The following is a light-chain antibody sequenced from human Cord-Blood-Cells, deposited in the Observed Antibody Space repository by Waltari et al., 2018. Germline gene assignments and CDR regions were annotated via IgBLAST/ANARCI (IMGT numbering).Light chain of an antibody. CDR2: QDS. J-gene: IGLJ2*01. V-gene: IGLV3-1*01. CDR1: KLGEKY. Sequence: SYELTQPPPVSVSAGPTASIPCPGDKLGEKYACWYQQKPGPSPVLVLNQDSKRPTGLPGRFSGSNSGNTAALTISGTQAMDEADCYCQAWDSSTADVVFGGGTKLTVL. CDR3: QAWDSSTADVV.